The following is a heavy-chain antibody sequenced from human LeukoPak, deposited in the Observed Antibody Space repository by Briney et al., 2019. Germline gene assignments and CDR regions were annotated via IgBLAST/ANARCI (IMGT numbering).Heavy chain of an antibody. CDR1: GASFSGSY. J-gene: IGHJ6*03. Sequence: SETLSLTCAVFGASFSGSYWSWIRQSPGRGLEWIGEINHDGATNYNPSLKSRATMSLDTSKKQFSLKLSSVTAADTAVYFCARGGRYMSASWYRSVYYYMDVWGKGTTVTVSS. D-gene: IGHD6-13*01. V-gene: IGHV4-34*01. CDR3: ARGGRYMSASWYRSVYYYMDV. CDR2: INHDGAT.